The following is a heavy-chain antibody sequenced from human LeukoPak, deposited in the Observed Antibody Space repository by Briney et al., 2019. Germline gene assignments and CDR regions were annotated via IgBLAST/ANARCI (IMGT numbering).Heavy chain of an antibody. J-gene: IGHJ4*02. Sequence: GGSLRLSCAASGFTFSSYWMSWVRQAPGKGLEWVANIKQDGSEKYYVDSVKGRFTISRDNAKNSLYLRMNSLRAEDTAVYYCASSYCSSTSCYWSLDYWGQGTLVTVSS. CDR2: IKQDGSEK. D-gene: IGHD2-2*01. V-gene: IGHV3-7*03. CDR3: ASSYCSSTSCYWSLDY. CDR1: GFTFSSYW.